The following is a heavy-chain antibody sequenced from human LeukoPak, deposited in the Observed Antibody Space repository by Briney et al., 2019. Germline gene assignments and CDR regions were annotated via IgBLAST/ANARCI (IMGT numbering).Heavy chain of an antibody. J-gene: IGHJ4*02. CDR3: ARDQRGYYDSSGFDY. Sequence: ASVKVSCKASGYTFAVYYMHWVRQAPGQGLEWMGWINPNSGGTNYAQKFQGRVTMTRDTSISTAYMELSRLRSDDTAVYYCARDQRGYYDSSGFDYWGQGTLVTVSS. D-gene: IGHD3-22*01. V-gene: IGHV1-2*02. CDR1: GYTFAVYY. CDR2: INPNSGGT.